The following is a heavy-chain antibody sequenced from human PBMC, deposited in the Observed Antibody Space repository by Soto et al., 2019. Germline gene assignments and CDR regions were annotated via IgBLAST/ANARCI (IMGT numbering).Heavy chain of an antibody. CDR1: GGTFSSYA. CDR3: ATQGTGLVPAALNYYYYGMDV. CDR2: IIPIFGTA. D-gene: IGHD2-2*01. V-gene: IGHV1-69*13. J-gene: IGHJ6*02. Sequence: GASVKVSCKASGGTFSSYAISWVRQAPGQGLEWMGGIIPIFGTANYAQKFQGRVTITADESTSTAYLELSSLRSEDTAVYYCATQGTGLVPAALNYYYYGMDVWGQGTTVTVSS.